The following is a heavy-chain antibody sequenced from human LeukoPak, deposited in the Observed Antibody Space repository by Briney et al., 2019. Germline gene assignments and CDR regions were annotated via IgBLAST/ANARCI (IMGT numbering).Heavy chain of an antibody. D-gene: IGHD1-26*01. CDR3: ARGRGEWELLPFDY. CDR1: GGSFSGYY. J-gene: IGHJ4*02. CDR2: INHSGST. Sequence: SETLSLTCAVYGGSFSGYYWSWIRQPPGKGLEWIGEINHSGSTNYNPSLKSRVTISVDTSKNQFSLKLSSVTAADTAVYYCARGRGEWELLPFDYWGQGTLVTVSS. V-gene: IGHV4-34*01.